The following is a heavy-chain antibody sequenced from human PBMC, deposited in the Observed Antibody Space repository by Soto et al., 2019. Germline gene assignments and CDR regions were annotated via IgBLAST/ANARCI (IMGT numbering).Heavy chain of an antibody. D-gene: IGHD3-10*01. V-gene: IGHV3-53*04. CDR1: GFTVSSNY. CDR3: ARVSRDYYGSGSNDY. Sequence: EVQLVESGGGLVQPGGSLRLSCAASGFTVSSNYMSWVRQAPGKGLEWVSVIYSGGSTYYADSVKGRFTISRHNSKNTVYLQMNSLRAEDTAVYYCARVSRDYYGSGSNDYWGQGTLVTVSS. J-gene: IGHJ4*02. CDR2: IYSGGST.